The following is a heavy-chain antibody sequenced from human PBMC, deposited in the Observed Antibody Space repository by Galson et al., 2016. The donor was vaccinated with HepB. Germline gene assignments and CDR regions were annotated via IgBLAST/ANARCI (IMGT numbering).Heavy chain of an antibody. V-gene: IGHV1-18*04. Sequence: SCKASGYTFSNYGISWVRQAPGQGLEWMGWISAYNGNTNYPPRLQGRVTMTTGTSTSTAYMDLRSLRADDTAVYYCARGRLFGDYSYWGKGTLITVSS. CDR3: ARGRLFGDYSY. CDR2: ISAYNGNT. D-gene: IGHD4-17*01. J-gene: IGHJ4*02. CDR1: GYTFSNYG.